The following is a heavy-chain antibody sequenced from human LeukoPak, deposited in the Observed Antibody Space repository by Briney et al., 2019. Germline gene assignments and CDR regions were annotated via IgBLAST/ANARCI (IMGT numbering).Heavy chain of an antibody. CDR3: ARERRNYGPDNAFDI. D-gene: IGHD4-17*01. Sequence: GGSLRLSCAASGFTFSSYAMHWVRQAPGKGLEWVAVISYDGSNKYYADSVKGRFTISRDNSKNTLYLQMNSLRAEDTAVYYCARERRNYGPDNAFDIWGQGTMVTVSS. V-gene: IGHV3-30*04. CDR2: ISYDGSNK. CDR1: GFTFSSYA. J-gene: IGHJ3*02.